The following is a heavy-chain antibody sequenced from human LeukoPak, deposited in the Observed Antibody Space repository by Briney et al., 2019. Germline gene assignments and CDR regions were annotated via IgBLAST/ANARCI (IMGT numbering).Heavy chain of an antibody. CDR2: ISSSSSTI. Sequence: GGSLRLSCAASGFTFSSYSMNWVRQAPGKGLEGVLYISSSSSTIYYADSVKGRFIISRDTAKNSLYLQMNSLRAEDTAVYYCARLGSGGYGDYVDFDYWGQGTLVTVSS. CDR1: GFTFSSYS. D-gene: IGHD4-17*01. CDR3: ARLGSGGYGDYVDFDY. V-gene: IGHV3-48*04. J-gene: IGHJ4*02.